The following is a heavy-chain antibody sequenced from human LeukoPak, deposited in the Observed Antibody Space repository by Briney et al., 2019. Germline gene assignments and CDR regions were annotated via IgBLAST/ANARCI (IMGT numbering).Heavy chain of an antibody. D-gene: IGHD6-6*01. CDR3: ARLSIAALSSPDY. J-gene: IGHJ4*02. CDR1: GGSISSYY. Sequence: SETLCLTCTVSGGSISSYYWSWIRQPPGKGLEWIGYIYYSGSTNHNPSLKSRVTISIDTSKNQFSLKLSSVTAADTAVYYCARLSIAALSSPDYWGQGTLVTVSS. V-gene: IGHV4-59*01. CDR2: IYYSGST.